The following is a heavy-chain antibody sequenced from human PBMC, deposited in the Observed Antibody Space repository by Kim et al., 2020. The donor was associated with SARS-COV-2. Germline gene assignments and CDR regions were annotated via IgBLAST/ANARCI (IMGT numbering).Heavy chain of an antibody. Sequence: GGTNYAQNFQGRVTMTRDTSISTAYMELSRLRSDDTAVYYCARNYGDLDCWGQGALVTVSS. V-gene: IGHV1-2*02. D-gene: IGHD1-7*01. CDR2: GGT. CDR3: ARNYGDLDC. J-gene: IGHJ4*02.